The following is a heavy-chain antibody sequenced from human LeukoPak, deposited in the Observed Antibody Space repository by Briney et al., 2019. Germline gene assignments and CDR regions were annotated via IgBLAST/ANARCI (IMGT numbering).Heavy chain of an antibody. CDR2: IYYCGST. D-gene: IGHD1-26*01. CDR1: GGSISSGGYY. Sequence: SETLSLTCTVSGGSISSGGYYWSWIRQHPGKGLEWIGYIYYCGSTYYNPSLKSRVTISVDTSKNQFSLKLSSVTAADTAVYYCARVWEGKFDPWGQGTLVTVSS. CDR3: ARVWEGKFDP. J-gene: IGHJ5*02. V-gene: IGHV4-31*03.